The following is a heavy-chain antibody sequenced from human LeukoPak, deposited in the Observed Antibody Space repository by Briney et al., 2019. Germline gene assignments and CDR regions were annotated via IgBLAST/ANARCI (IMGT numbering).Heavy chain of an antibody. CDR3: AKNMGSSGYDLIYY. V-gene: IGHV3-23*01. J-gene: IGHJ4*02. CDR2: ISGSGGST. Sequence: GGSLRPSCAASGLTFSSYAMSWVRQAPGKGLEWVSAISGSGGSTYYADSVKGRFTISRDNSKNTLYLQMNSLRAEDTAVYYCAKNMGSSGYDLIYYWGQGTLVTVSS. CDR1: GLTFSSYA. D-gene: IGHD5-12*01.